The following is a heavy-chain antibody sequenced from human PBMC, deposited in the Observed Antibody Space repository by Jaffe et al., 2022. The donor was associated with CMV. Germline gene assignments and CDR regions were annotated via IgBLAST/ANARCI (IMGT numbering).Heavy chain of an antibody. CDR3: VKDSGGSLRFLEWFLHDV. CDR1: GFTFSSYA. Sequence: EVQLVESGGGLVQPGGSLRLSCSASGFTFSSYAMHWVRQAPGKGLEYVSAISSNGGSTYYADSVKGRFTISRDNSKNTLYLQMSSLRAEDTAVYYCVKDSGGSLRFLEWFLHDVWGKGTTVTVSS. J-gene: IGHJ6*04. D-gene: IGHD3-3*01. V-gene: IGHV3-64D*06. CDR2: ISSNGGST.